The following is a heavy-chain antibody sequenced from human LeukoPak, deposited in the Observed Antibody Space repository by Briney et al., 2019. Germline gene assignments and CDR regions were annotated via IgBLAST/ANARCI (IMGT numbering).Heavy chain of an antibody. D-gene: IGHD6-19*01. Sequence: PGGSLRLSCAASGFTFSNYNFYWVRQAPGKGLEWVSSISSTSSYIYYADSVKGRFTISRDNAKNTLYLQMNSLRAEDTAVYYCARSRASSGLLGYWGQGTLVTVSS. CDR3: ARSRASSGLLGY. CDR2: ISSTSSYI. V-gene: IGHV3-21*01. CDR1: GFTFSNYN. J-gene: IGHJ4*02.